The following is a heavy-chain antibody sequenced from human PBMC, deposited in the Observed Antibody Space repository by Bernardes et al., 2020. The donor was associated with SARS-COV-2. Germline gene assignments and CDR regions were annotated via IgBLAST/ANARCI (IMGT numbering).Heavy chain of an antibody. V-gene: IGHV3-23*01. J-gene: IGHJ5*01. D-gene: IGHD3-3*01. Sequence: GGSLRLSCAASGFTFSSNAMSWVRQAPGKGLEWVSTISDSGGGTYYADSVKGRFTISRDNSKNTLYLQMNSLRADDTAVYYCAKRSGWFDSWDQGTLVTVSS. CDR1: GFTFSSNA. CDR3: AKRSGWFDS. CDR2: ISDSGGGT.